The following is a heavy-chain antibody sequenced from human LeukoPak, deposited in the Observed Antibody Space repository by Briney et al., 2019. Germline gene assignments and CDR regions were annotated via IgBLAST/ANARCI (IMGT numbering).Heavy chain of an antibody. D-gene: IGHD4-17*01. J-gene: IGHJ6*02. CDR2: INPNSGGT. Sequence: GASVKVSCKASGYTFTGYYMHWVRQAPGQGLEWMGWINPNSGGTNYAQKFQGRVTMTRDTSISTAYMELSRLRSDDTAVYYCARDATTVTNYGMDVWGQGTTVTVSS. CDR1: GYTFTGYY. V-gene: IGHV1-2*02. CDR3: ARDATTVTNYGMDV.